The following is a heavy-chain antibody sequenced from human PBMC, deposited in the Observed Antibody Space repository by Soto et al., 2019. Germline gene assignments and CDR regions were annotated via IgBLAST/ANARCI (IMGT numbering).Heavy chain of an antibody. Sequence: PGGSLRLSCAASGFTFSGYGMHWVRQAPGKGLEWVAVIWYDGSNKYYADSVKGRFTISRDNAKNSLYLQMNSLRAEDTAVYYCARGGSYGPPRGDNWFDPWGQGTLVTVSS. V-gene: IGHV3-33*01. CDR1: GFTFSGYG. J-gene: IGHJ5*02. CDR2: IWYDGSNK. D-gene: IGHD1-26*01. CDR3: ARGGSYGPPRGDNWFDP.